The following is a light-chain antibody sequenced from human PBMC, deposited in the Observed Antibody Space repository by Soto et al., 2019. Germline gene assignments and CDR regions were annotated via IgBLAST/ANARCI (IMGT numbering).Light chain of an antibody. V-gene: IGKV3-20*01. CDR1: QSVSSSY. CDR3: QQYGSSPPFT. Sequence: EIVLTHSPGTLSLSPGERATLSCRASQSVSSSYLAWYQQKPGQAPRLLIYGASSRATGIPDRFSGSGSGTDFTLTISRLEPEDFAVYYCQQYGSSPPFTFGPGTKVV. CDR2: GAS. J-gene: IGKJ3*01.